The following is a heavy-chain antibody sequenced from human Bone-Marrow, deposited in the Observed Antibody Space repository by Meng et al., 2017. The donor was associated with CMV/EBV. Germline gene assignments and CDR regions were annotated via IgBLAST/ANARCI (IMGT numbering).Heavy chain of an antibody. Sequence: TCTVSGGSISSGGYYWSWIRQHPGKGLEWIGYIYYGGSTYYNPSLKSRVTISVDTSKNQFSLKLSSVTAADTAVYYCASYGSGSFDYWGQGTLVTAPQ. J-gene: IGHJ4*02. CDR2: IYYGGST. CDR1: GGSISSGGYY. CDR3: ASYGSGSFDY. D-gene: IGHD3-10*01. V-gene: IGHV4-31*03.